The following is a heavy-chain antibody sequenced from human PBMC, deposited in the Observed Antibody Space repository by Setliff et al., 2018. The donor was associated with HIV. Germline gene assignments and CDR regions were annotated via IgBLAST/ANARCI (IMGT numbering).Heavy chain of an antibody. Sequence: ASVKVSCKPPGHTFTNYDIHWMRRAPGQGLEWMGWMNPNSGVSGYALKFHDRVTMTRDTSITTLYMELSSLTSEDTAVYCCARGKGVGGVIITGGLDVWGQGTTVTVSS. CDR3: ARGKGVGGVIITGGLDV. CDR2: MNPNSGVS. D-gene: IGHD3-10*01. CDR1: GHTFTNYD. J-gene: IGHJ6*02. V-gene: IGHV1-8*01.